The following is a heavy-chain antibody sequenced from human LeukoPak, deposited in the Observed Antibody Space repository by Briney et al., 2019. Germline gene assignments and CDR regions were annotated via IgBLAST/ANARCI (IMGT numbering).Heavy chain of an antibody. V-gene: IGHV4-4*02. CDR1: GDSISTNHW. D-gene: IGHD6-13*01. J-gene: IGHJ5*02. Sequence: SETLSLTCAVSGDSISTNHWWSWVRQPPGKGLEWIGEVYHSGSTNYNPSLKSRVTISVDKSKNLFSLKLTSVTAADTAVYYCAKRPRIAAAGNGDWFDPWGQGTLVTVSS. CDR2: VYHSGST. CDR3: AKRPRIAAAGNGDWFDP.